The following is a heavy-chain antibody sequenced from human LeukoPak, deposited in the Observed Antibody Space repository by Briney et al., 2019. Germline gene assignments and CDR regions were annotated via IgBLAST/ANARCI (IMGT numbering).Heavy chain of an antibody. CDR1: GYTFTSYY. CDR2: INPSGGST. V-gene: IGHV1-46*01. CDR3: ARDQGGYSYGNYYYYYYMDV. D-gene: IGHD5-18*01. J-gene: IGHJ6*03. Sequence: GASVKVSCKASGYTFTSYYMHWVRQAPGQGLEWMGIINPSGGSTSYAQKFQGRVTMTRDMSTSTVYMELSSLRSEDTAVYYCARDQGGYSYGNYYYYYYMDVWGKGTTVTVSS.